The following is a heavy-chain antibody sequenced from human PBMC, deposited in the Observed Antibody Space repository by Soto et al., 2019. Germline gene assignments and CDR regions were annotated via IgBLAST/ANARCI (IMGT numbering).Heavy chain of an antibody. Sequence: SETLSLTCTVSGGSISSGGYYWSWIRQHPGKGLEWIGYIYYSGSTYYNPSLKSRVTISVDTSKNQFSLKLSSVTAADTAVYYCARQYYDSSGGRRLGASTNWFDPWGQGTLVTVSS. D-gene: IGHD3-22*01. J-gene: IGHJ5*02. CDR3: ARQYYDSSGGRRLGASTNWFDP. CDR2: IYYSGST. CDR1: GGSISSGGYY. V-gene: IGHV4-31*03.